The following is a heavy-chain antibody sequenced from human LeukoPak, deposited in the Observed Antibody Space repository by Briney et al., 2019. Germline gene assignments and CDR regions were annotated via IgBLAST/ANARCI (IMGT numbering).Heavy chain of an antibody. CDR3: TRLDEQWTVFDY. V-gene: IGHV3-73*01. J-gene: IGHJ4*02. Sequence: GGSLRLSCAVSGFTFSGSAMHWVRQASGKGLEWVGRIRNKATNYATAYAASVKGRFTISRDDAKNTAYLEMNSLKTEDTAVYYCTRLDEQWTVFDYWGQGTLVTVSS. D-gene: IGHD6-19*01. CDR1: GFTFSGSA. CDR2: IRNKATNYAT.